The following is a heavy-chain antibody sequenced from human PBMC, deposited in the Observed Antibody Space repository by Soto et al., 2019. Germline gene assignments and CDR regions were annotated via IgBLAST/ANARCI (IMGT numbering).Heavy chain of an antibody. CDR3: ARRGYSSSWYSYYYYGMDV. D-gene: IGHD6-13*01. Sequence: QVQLVQSGAEVKKPGASVKVSCKASGYTFTSYDINWVRQATGQGLEWMGWMNPNSGNTDYAQKFQGRVTMIRNTSISTAYMELSSLRSEDTAVYYCARRGYSSSWYSYYYYGMDVWGQGTTVTVSS. V-gene: IGHV1-8*01. CDR1: GYTFTSYD. CDR2: MNPNSGNT. J-gene: IGHJ6*02.